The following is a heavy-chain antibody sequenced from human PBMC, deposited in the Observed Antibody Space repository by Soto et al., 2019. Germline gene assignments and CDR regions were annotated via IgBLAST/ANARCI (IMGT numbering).Heavy chain of an antibody. J-gene: IGHJ1*01. D-gene: IGHD5-12*01. V-gene: IGHV1-18*01. Sequence: QVQLVQSGAEVKRPGASVKVSCKASGYTFTGYAFSWVRQAPGQGLEWMGWISAYNGKTIYSQKLQGRVTMTTDTSTSTVSMEVRSLGSDDTAVYYCARCSSGYGDDGLSLKYLGQGTLVTVSS. CDR2: ISAYNGKT. CDR1: GYTFTGYA. CDR3: ARCSSGYGDDGLSLKY.